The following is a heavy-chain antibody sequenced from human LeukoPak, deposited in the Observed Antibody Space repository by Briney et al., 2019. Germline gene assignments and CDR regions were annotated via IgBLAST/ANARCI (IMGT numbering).Heavy chain of an antibody. J-gene: IGHJ4*02. Sequence: PSETLSLTCAVSGYSISSGYYWGWIRQPPGKGLEWIGSINHSGSTYYNPSLKSRVTISVDTSKNQFSLKLSSVTAADTAVYYCARHPLNLYFDYWGQGTLVTVSS. V-gene: IGHV4-38-2*01. CDR2: INHSGST. CDR3: ARHPLNLYFDY. CDR1: GYSISSGYY.